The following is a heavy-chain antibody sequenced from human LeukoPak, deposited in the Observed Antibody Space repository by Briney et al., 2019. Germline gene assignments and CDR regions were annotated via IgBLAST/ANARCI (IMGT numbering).Heavy chain of an antibody. CDR2: IYSGGST. V-gene: IGHV3-66*01. J-gene: IGHJ4*02. CDR1: GFTFSSYG. CDR3: AGGRWLAAADH. Sequence: GRSLRLSCAASGFTFSSYGMHWVRQAPGKGLAWVSIIYSGGSTYYADSVKGRFTISRDNSKNTLFLQMNSLRAEDTAVYYCAGGRWLAAADHWGQGTLVTVSS. D-gene: IGHD6-13*01.